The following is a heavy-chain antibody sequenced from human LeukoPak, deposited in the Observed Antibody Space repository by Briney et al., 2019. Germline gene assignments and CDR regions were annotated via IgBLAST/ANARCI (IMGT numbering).Heavy chain of an antibody. CDR2: ISWNSGSI. V-gene: IGHV3-9*01. Sequence: GRSLRLSCAASGFTFDDYAMHWVRHAPGKGLEWVSGISWNSGSIGYADSVKGRFTISRDNAKNSLYLQMNSLRAEDTALYYCAKSDSSDKFNCFDPWGQGTLVTVSS. D-gene: IGHD3-22*01. CDR1: GFTFDDYA. J-gene: IGHJ5*02. CDR3: AKSDSSDKFNCFDP.